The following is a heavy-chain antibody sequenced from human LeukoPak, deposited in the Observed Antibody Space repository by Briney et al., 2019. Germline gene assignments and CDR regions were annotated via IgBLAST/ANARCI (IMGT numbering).Heavy chain of an antibody. Sequence: GSSLKVSCQASGYTFTGYYMHWVRQAPGQGLEWMGWINPNSGGTNYAQKFQGRVTMTRDTSISTAYIERSRLRSQNTAVITCPRSPRVLLGESYSWGPGTPVTVSS. V-gene: IGHV1-2*02. J-gene: IGHJ4*02. CDR1: GYTFTGYY. D-gene: IGHD3-16*01. CDR2: INPNSGGT. CDR3: PRSPRVLLGESYS.